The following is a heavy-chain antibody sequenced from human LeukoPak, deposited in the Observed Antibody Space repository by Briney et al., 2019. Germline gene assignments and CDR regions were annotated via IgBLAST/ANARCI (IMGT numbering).Heavy chain of an antibody. CDR3: AKDAAGPEY. Sequence: GGYLRLSCAASGFTVSSSYISWVRQAPGKGLFWVSGISAGGGSTYYADSVKGRFTISRDNSRNTLYLQMNSLRAEDTAVYYCAKDAAGPEYWGQGTLVTVSS. CDR1: GFTVSSSY. J-gene: IGHJ4*02. D-gene: IGHD6-13*01. CDR2: ISAGGGST. V-gene: IGHV3-23*01.